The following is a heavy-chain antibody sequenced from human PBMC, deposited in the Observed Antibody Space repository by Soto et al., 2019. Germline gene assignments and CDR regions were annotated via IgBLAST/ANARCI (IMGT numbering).Heavy chain of an antibody. CDR2: INADNGNT. D-gene: IGHD7-27*01. J-gene: IGHJ6*02. Sequence: QVQLVQSGAEVKKPGASVKVSCKASGYTFTSYAIHWVRQAPGQRLEWMGWINADNGNTKYSQKFQGRVTITRDTSASTAHMEVSSLRSEDTAVYYCARDWGNYYYGMDVWGHGTTVTVSS. CDR3: ARDWGNYYYGMDV. V-gene: IGHV1-3*01. CDR1: GYTFTSYA.